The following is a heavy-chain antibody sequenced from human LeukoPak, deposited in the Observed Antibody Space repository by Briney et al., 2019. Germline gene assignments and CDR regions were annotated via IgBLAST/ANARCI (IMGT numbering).Heavy chain of an antibody. V-gene: IGHV4-59*01. CDR3: ARSELLWFGGVNSGFDY. Sequence: SETLSLTCTVSGGSFSSYCWSWIRQPPGKGLEWIGYIYYSGSTNYNPSLKSRVTISLDTSKNQFSLKLSSVTAADTAVYYCARSELLWFGGVNSGFDYWGQGTLVTVSS. CDR1: GGSFSSYC. J-gene: IGHJ4*02. CDR2: IYYSGST. D-gene: IGHD3-10*01.